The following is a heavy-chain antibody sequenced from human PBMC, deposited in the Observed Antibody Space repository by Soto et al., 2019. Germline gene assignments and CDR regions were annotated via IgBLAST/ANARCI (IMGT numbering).Heavy chain of an antibody. J-gene: IGHJ6*02. D-gene: IGHD6-13*01. V-gene: IGHV1-18*01. Sequence: ASAKVSFKASGYTVTSSGISWVRQAPGQRPTATEPISDYNGNTNYAQKHQGRVTTTTDTSTSKAYTELRSLRSDDTAVYYCARARVTQQLFHGMDVWGQGSTVT. CDR2: ISDYNGNT. CDR3: ARARVTQQLFHGMDV. CDR1: GYTVTSSG.